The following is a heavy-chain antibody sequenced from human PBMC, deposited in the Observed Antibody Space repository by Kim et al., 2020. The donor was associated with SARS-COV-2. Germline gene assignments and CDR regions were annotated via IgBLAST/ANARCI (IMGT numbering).Heavy chain of an antibody. D-gene: IGHD2-15*01. CDR2: IYYSGST. V-gene: IGHV4-31*03. J-gene: IGHJ4*02. Sequence: SETLSLTCTVSGGSISSGGYYWSWIRQHPGKGLEWIGYIYYSGSTYYNPSLKSRVTISVDTSKNQFSLKLSSVTAADTAVYYCARESHCSGGSCYSLWGQGTLVTVSS. CDR1: GGSISSGGYY. CDR3: ARESHCSGGSCYSL.